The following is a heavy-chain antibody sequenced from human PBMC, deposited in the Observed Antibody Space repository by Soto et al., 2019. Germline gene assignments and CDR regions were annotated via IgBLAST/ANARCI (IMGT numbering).Heavy chain of an antibody. V-gene: IGHV4-34*01. CDR3: ARGRFLEWLLRSYSYYYMDV. Sequence: SETLSLTCAVYGGSFSGYYWSWIRQPPGKGLEWIGEINHSGSTNYNPSLKSRVTISVDTSKNQFSLKLSSVTAADTAVYYCARGRFLEWLLRSYSYYYMDVWGKGTTVTVSS. CDR1: GGSFSGYY. J-gene: IGHJ6*03. D-gene: IGHD3-3*01. CDR2: INHSGST.